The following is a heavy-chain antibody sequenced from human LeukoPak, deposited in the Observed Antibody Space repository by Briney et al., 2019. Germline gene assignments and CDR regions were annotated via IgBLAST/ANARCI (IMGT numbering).Heavy chain of an antibody. D-gene: IGHD6-19*01. V-gene: IGHV1-2*02. CDR1: GYTFTGYY. Sequence: GASVKVSCKASGYTFTGYYMHWVRQAPGQGLEWMGWINPNSGGTNYAQKFQGRVTMTRDTSISPAYMELSRLRSDDTAVYYCASDPLGVAGTSIYSSMDVWGKGTTVTVSS. J-gene: IGHJ6*03. CDR2: INPNSGGT. CDR3: ASDPLGVAGTSIYSSMDV.